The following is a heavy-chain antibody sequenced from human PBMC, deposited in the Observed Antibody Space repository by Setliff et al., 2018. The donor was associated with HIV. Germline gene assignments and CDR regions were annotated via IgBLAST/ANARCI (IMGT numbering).Heavy chain of an antibody. D-gene: IGHD1-26*01. CDR1: GGSISSGGFY. CDR3: ASRRAAMWHGLFVGFEN. CDR2: IYNTGST. J-gene: IGHJ4*02. Sequence: PSETLSLTCTVTGGSISSGGFYWTWIRQHPGKGLEWIGYIYNTGSTYHSPSLESRVTISVDTSKNQFSLKLSSVTAADTAVYYCASRRAAMWHGLFVGFENWGQGTLVTVSS. V-gene: IGHV4-31*03.